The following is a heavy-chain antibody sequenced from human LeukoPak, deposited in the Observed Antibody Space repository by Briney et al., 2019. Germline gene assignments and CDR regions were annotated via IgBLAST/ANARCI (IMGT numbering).Heavy chain of an antibody. CDR3: ARHMGYSISWYRFDY. D-gene: IGHD6-13*01. CDR2: ISSSSGFT. Sequence: PGGSLRLSCAGSGFTFTDYYMSWIRQAPGKGLEWGSYISSSSGFTNYADSVKGRFTISRDNAKNSLFLQMNSLRAEDTAVYYCARHMGYSISWYRFDYWGQGTLVTVSS. J-gene: IGHJ4*02. CDR1: GFTFTDYY. V-gene: IGHV3-11*03.